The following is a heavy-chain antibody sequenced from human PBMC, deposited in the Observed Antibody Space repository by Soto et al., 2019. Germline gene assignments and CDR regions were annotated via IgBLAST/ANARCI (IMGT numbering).Heavy chain of an antibody. CDR2: IIPIFGTA. J-gene: IGHJ6*02. CDR3: ARGQRSYNWNGGSHYYGMDV. CDR1: GGTFSSYA. D-gene: IGHD1-20*01. V-gene: IGHV1-69*06. Sequence: ASVKVSCKASGGTFSSYAISWVRQAPGQGLEWMGGIIPIFGTANYAQKFQGRVTITADKSTSTAYMELSSLRSEDTAVYYCARGQRSYNWNGGSHYYGMDVWGQGTTVTVSS.